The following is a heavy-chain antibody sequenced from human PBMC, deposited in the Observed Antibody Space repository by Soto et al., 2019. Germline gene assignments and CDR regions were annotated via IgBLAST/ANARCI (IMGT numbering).Heavy chain of an antibody. J-gene: IGHJ4*02. CDR3: ATGPDHAKTGY. CDR2: ISYSGAT. CDR1: GDSMSHHH. Sequence: LSLTCTVSGDSMSHHHWSWVRQTPGKQLDWIGFISYSGATYYNPSLWGRVTISSDRSNRQFSLKLSSVTAADTAIYYCATGPDHAKTGYWGQGTLVTVSS. V-gene: IGHV4-59*11.